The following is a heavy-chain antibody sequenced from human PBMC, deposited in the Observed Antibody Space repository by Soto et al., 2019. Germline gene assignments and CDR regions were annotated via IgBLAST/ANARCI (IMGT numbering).Heavy chain of an antibody. CDR2: IIPIIRTP. V-gene: IGHV1-69*01. CDR3: AGVLAFRDVHISHFHF. D-gene: IGHD3-3*02. Sequence: QVQLVQSGAEVKKTGSSVKVSCKTSGDTFSRHSFNWVRQAPGQGLEWMGGIIPIIRTPTYAQRFQGRLTITAEESTTTFYMVLSSLRSEDTATYSCAGVLAFRDVHISHFHFWGQGALVTVSS. CDR1: GDTFSRHS. J-gene: IGHJ4*02.